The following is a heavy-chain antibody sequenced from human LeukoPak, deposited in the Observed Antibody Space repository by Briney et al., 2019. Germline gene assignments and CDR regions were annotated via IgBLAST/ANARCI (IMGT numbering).Heavy chain of an antibody. Sequence: GESLKISCKGSGYSFSSYWIGWVRQMPGKGLEWMGIIYPGDSDTRYSPSFQGQVTISADKSIRAAYLQWTSLKASDTAMYYCARQWGDSSSTSCHSTSWGQGTLVTVSS. CDR3: ARQWGDSSSTSCHSTS. CDR1: GYSFSSYW. V-gene: IGHV5-51*01. CDR2: IYPGDSDT. D-gene: IGHD2-2*01. J-gene: IGHJ5*02.